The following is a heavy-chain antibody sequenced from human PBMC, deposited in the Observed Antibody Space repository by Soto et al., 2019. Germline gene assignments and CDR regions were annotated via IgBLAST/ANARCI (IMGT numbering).Heavy chain of an antibody. CDR2: IYYSGST. D-gene: IGHD5-18*01. V-gene: IGHV4-39*01. J-gene: IGHJ6*03. Sequence: SETLSLTCTVSGGSISSSSYYWGWIRQPPGKGLEWIGSIYYSGSTYYNPSLKSRVTTSVDTSKNPFSLKLSSVTAADTAVYYCAARSGYSSGYDYYYYYYYMDVWGKATTVTVSS. CDR1: GGSISSSSYY. CDR3: AARSGYSSGYDYYYYYYYMDV.